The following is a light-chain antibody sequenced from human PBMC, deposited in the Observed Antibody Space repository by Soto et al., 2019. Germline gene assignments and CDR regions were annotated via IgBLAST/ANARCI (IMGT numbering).Light chain of an antibody. J-gene: IGKJ2*01. Sequence: EIVLTQSPGTLSLSPGERATLSCRASQSVSSSYLAWYQHKPGQAPRLLIYGASSRATGIPDRFSGSGSGTDFTHTISRLEPSDFAVYYCQQYGSSPHACGQGAELEIK. CDR2: GAS. CDR3: QQYGSSPHA. CDR1: QSVSSSY. V-gene: IGKV3-20*01.